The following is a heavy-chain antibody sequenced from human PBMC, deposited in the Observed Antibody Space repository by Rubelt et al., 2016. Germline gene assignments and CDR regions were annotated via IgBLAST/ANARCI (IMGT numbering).Heavy chain of an antibody. CDR3: ARGSGYDLDY. CDR2: IYYSGRT. V-gene: IGHV4-39*07. CDR1: GGSISSSSYY. J-gene: IGHJ4*02. D-gene: IGHD5-12*01. Sequence: QLQLQESGPGLVKPSETLSLTCTVSGGSISSSSYYRGWIRQPPGKGLEWIGSIYYSGRTYYNPSLKSRGTISVDTSKNQFSLKLSSVTAADTAVYYCARGSGYDLDYWGQGTLVTVSS.